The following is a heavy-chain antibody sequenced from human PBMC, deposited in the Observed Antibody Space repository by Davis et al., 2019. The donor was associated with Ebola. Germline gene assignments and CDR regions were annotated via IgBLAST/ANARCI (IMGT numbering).Heavy chain of an antibody. D-gene: IGHD4-17*01. CDR1: GGSVSNFTYY. Sequence: MPGGSLRLSCTVSGGSVSNFTYYWSWIRQPPGKGLEWIGYIHYTGPTNYNPSLKSRLTISIDTSKNQFTLKMTSVTAADTAAYYCARVYGDYTNYFDSWGQGTLVTVSS. J-gene: IGHJ4*02. CDR2: IHYTGPT. V-gene: IGHV4-61*01. CDR3: ARVYGDYTNYFDS.